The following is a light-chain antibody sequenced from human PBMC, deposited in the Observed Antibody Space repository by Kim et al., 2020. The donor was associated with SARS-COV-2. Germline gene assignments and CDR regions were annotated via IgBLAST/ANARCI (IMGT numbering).Light chain of an antibody. CDR2: AAS. Sequence: ASVGDRVSITCRASQSISNHLNWYQQKPGKAPELLIYAASSLQSGVPSRFSGSGSGTDFILTISSPQPEDFATYYCQQTYSTPWTFGQGTKVDIK. CDR3: QQTYSTPWT. J-gene: IGKJ1*01. CDR1: QSISNH. V-gene: IGKV1-39*01.